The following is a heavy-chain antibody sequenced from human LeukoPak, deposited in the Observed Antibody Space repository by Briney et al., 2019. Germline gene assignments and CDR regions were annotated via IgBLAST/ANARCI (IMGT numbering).Heavy chain of an antibody. D-gene: IGHD3-10*01. J-gene: IGHJ4*02. V-gene: IGHV4-59*01. Sequence: SETLSLTCTVSDGSISNYYWSWIRQPPGKGLEWIGYIYYSASTDYNPSLKSRLTISIDTSKNQFSLKLSSVTAADTAVYYCARGTQLNYYGSGSLGYWGQGTLVTVSS. CDR2: IYYSAST. CDR3: ARGTQLNYYGSGSLGY. CDR1: DGSISNYY.